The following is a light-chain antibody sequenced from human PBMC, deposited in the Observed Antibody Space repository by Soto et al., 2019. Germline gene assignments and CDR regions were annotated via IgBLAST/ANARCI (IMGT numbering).Light chain of an antibody. CDR1: SSDVGGYNY. J-gene: IGLJ2*01. CDR2: DVS. Sequence: QSALTQPRSVAGSPGQSVTISCTGTSSDVGGYNYVSWYQQHPGKAPKFMIYDVSKRPSGVPDRFSGSKSGNTASLTISGLQAEDEGDYYCCSYAGSYTEVFGGGTKLTVL. V-gene: IGLV2-11*01. CDR3: CSYAGSYTEV.